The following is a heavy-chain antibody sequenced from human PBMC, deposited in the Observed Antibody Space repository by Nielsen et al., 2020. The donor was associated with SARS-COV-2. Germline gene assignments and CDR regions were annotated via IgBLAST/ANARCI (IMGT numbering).Heavy chain of an antibody. CDR1: GYTLTELS. V-gene: IGHV1-69*13. CDR2: IIPIFGTA. Sequence: SVKVSCKVSGYTLTELSMHWVRQAPAKGLEWMGGIIPIFGTANYAQKFQGRVTITADESTSTAYMELSSLRSEDTAVYYCARLGPAAMPYYYYGMDVWGQGTTVTVSS. J-gene: IGHJ6*02. D-gene: IGHD2-2*01. CDR3: ARLGPAAMPYYYYGMDV.